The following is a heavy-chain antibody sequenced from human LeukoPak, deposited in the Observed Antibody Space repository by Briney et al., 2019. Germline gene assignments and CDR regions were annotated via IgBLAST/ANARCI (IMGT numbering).Heavy chain of an antibody. D-gene: IGHD6-19*01. CDR2: IIPIFSTA. J-gene: IGHJ4*02. CDR3: AVSYNGMAGTGVDY. Sequence: ASVKVSCKASGGTFSSYAISWVRQAPGQGLEWMGGIIPIFSTANYAQKFQGRVTITADKSTSTAYMELSSLRSEDTAVYYCAVSYNGMAGTGVDYWGQGTLVTVSS. V-gene: IGHV1-69*06. CDR1: GGTFSSYA.